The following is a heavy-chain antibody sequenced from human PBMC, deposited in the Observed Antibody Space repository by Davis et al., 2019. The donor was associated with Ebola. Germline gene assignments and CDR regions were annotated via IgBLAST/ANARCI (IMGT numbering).Heavy chain of an antibody. Sequence: ASVKVSCKASGYSSNNYAISWVRQAPEQGLEWMGWISAYNGNTNYAQKVQGRVTMTTDTSTGTAYLDLRSLRSDDTAVYFCARTSIVGTTTTASDIWGIGTLVTVSS. CDR1: GYSSNNYA. J-gene: IGHJ3*02. CDR3: ARTSIVGTTTTASDI. V-gene: IGHV1-18*01. D-gene: IGHD1-26*01. CDR2: ISAYNGNT.